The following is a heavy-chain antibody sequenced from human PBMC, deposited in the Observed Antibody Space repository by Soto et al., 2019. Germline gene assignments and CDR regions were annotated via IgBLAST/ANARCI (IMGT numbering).Heavy chain of an antibody. CDR2: VYPGDSET. D-gene: IGHD2-15*01. V-gene: IGHV5-51*01. J-gene: IGHJ5*02. Sequence: PGESLKISCKGSGYSFSSYWIAWVRQMPGKGLEWMGMVYPGDSETRYRPSLQGQVTISADNSINTAYLQWSSLKPSDTAMYYCARVIAAYHDKAPNWIDPWGQGTPVTVSS. CDR3: ARVIAAYHDKAPNWIDP. CDR1: GYSFSSYW.